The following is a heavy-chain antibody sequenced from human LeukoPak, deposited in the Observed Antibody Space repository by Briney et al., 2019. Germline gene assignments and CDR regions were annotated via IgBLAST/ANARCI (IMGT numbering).Heavy chain of an antibody. Sequence: ASVKVSCKAFGYTFTSYGISWVRQAPGQGLEWMGWISAYNGNTNYAQKLQGRVTMTTDTSTSTAYMELRSLRSDDTAVYYCARDLAYCSGGSCTSTKLPFDPWGQGTLVTVSS. CDR3: ARDLAYCSGGSCTSTKLPFDP. J-gene: IGHJ5*02. D-gene: IGHD2-15*01. CDR2: ISAYNGNT. CDR1: GYTFTSYG. V-gene: IGHV1-18*01.